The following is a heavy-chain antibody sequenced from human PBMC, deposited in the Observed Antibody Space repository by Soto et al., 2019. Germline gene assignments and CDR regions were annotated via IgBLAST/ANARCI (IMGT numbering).Heavy chain of an antibody. CDR2: IGTAGDT. Sequence: GGSLRLSCAASGFTFSSYDMHWVRQATGKGLEWVSAIGTAGDTYYPGSVKGRFTISRENAKNSLYLPMNSLRAEDTAVYYCARDPVVGATSVFDYWGQGTLVTVSS. D-gene: IGHD1-26*01. J-gene: IGHJ4*02. CDR3: ARDPVVGATSVFDY. CDR1: GFTFSSYD. V-gene: IGHV3-13*01.